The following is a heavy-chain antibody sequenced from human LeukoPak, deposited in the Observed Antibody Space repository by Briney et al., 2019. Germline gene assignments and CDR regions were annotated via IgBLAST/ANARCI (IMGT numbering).Heavy chain of an antibody. D-gene: IGHD5-18*01. CDR3: AKDRGYSYGYENFDY. J-gene: IGHJ4*02. CDR2: ISGSGGST. V-gene: IGHV3-23*01. Sequence: SGGSLRLSCAASGFTFSSYAMSWVRQAPGKGLEWVSAISGSGGSTYYADSVKGRFTISGDNSKNTLYLQMNSLRAEDTAVYYCAKDRGYSYGYENFDYWGQGTLVTVSS. CDR1: GFTFSSYA.